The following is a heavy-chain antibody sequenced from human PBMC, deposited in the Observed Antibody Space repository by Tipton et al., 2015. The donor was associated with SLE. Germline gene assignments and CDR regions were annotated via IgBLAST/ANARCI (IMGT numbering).Heavy chain of an antibody. Sequence: LRLSCTVSGYSISSGYYWGWIRQPPGKGLEWIGSIYHSGSTYYNPSLKSRVTISVDTSKNQFSLKLSSVTAADTAVYYCASLAGATAPFDYWGQGTLVTVSS. CDR3: ASLAGATAPFDY. J-gene: IGHJ4*02. V-gene: IGHV4-38-2*02. CDR2: IYHSGST. CDR1: GYSISSGYY. D-gene: IGHD1-26*01.